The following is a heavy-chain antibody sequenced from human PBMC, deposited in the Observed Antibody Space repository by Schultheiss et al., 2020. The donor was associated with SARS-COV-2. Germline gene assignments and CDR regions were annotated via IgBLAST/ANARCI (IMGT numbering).Heavy chain of an antibody. D-gene: IGHD1-26*01. Sequence: SETLSLTCTVSGGSISSYYWSWIRQPPGKGLEWIGYIYYSGSTYYNPSLKSRVTISVDTSKNHFSLKLASVTAADTAVYYCARASGGSYYFWGQGTLVTVSS. CDR3: ARASGGSYYF. CDR1: GGSISSYY. CDR2: IYYSGST. J-gene: IGHJ4*02. V-gene: IGHV4-59*01.